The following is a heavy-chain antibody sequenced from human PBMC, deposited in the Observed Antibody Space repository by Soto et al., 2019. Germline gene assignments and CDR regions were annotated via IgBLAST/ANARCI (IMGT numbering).Heavy chain of an antibody. Sequence: SETLSLTCTVSGGSLSSYYWTWIRQSPGKGLEWIGYVYFSGNTNYNPSLKSRITISIDTSKNQFSLRLASVTAADTAFYYCGSVRPSGYVLSWGQGTLVTVSS. CDR2: VYFSGNT. V-gene: IGHV4-59*01. CDR3: GSVRPSGYVLS. D-gene: IGHD6-25*01. CDR1: GGSLSSYY. J-gene: IGHJ5*02.